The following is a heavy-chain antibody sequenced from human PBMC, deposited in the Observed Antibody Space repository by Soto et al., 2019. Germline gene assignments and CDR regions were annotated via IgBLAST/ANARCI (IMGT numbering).Heavy chain of an antibody. Sequence: GASVKVSCKASGYTFTGYYMHWVRQAPGQGLEWMGWINPNSGGTNYAQKFQGWVTMTRDTSISTAYMELSRLRSDDTAVYYCARDLDPVTTWAFDIWGQGTMVTVSS. CDR1: GYTFTGYY. CDR2: INPNSGGT. D-gene: IGHD4-17*01. J-gene: IGHJ3*02. CDR3: ARDLDPVTTWAFDI. V-gene: IGHV1-2*04.